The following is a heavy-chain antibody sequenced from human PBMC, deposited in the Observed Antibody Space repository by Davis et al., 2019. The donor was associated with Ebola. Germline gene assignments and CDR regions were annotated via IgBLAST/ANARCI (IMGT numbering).Heavy chain of an antibody. CDR2: INAGNGNT. V-gene: IGHV1-3*01. J-gene: IGHJ6*02. D-gene: IGHD3-3*01. CDR1: GYTFTSSA. CDR3: ARDRPAGYDPYGMDV. Sequence: ASVKVSCKASGYTFTSSAMHWVRQAPGQRLEWMGWINAGNGNTKYSQKFQGRVTITRDTSASTAYMELSSLRSEDTAVYYCARDRPAGYDPYGMDVWGQGTTVTVSS.